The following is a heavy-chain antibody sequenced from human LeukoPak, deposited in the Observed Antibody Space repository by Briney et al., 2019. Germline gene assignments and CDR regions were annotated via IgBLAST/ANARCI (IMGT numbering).Heavy chain of an antibody. J-gene: IGHJ4*02. CDR2: IYYSGST. Sequence: PSETLSLTCTVSGSSISSYYWSWIRQPPGKGLEWIPYIYYSGSTNYNPSLKSRVTISVDTSKKKFSLNLSSVTAADTAVYYCARGSGGSYFDYWGQGTLVTVSS. V-gene: IGHV4-59*01. CDR1: GSSISSYY. CDR3: ARGSGGSYFDY. D-gene: IGHD1-26*01.